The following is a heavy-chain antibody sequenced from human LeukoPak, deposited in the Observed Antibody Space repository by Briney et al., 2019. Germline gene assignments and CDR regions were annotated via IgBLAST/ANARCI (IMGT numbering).Heavy chain of an antibody. J-gene: IGHJ4*02. Sequence: ASVKVSCKASEGTFSSYAISWVRQAPGQGLEWMGRIIPIFGTANYAQKFQGRVTITTDESTSTAYMELSSLRSEDTAVYYCARDARTTRGYSGYEARLYYFDYWGQGTLVTVSS. V-gene: IGHV1-69*05. CDR2: IIPIFGTA. CDR1: EGTFSSYA. D-gene: IGHD5-12*01. CDR3: ARDARTTRGYSGYEARLYYFDY.